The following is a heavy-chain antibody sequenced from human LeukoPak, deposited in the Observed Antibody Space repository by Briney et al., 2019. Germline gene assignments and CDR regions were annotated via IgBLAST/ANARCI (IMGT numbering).Heavy chain of an antibody. J-gene: IGHJ6*02. CDR2: ISWNSGSI. CDR3: AKASIAVAGGYYYYGMDV. V-gene: IGHV3-9*01. CDR1: GFTFDDYA. D-gene: IGHD6-19*01. Sequence: GGSLRLSCAASGFTFDDYAMHWVRQAPGKGLEWVSGISWNSGSIGYADSVKGRFTISRDNAKNSLYLQMNSLRAEDTALYYCAKASIAVAGGYYYYGMDVWGQETTVTVSS.